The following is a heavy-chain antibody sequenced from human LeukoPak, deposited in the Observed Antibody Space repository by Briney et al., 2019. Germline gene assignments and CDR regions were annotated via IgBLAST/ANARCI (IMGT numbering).Heavy chain of an antibody. CDR3: AKLFLYYDYVWGSYRPFDY. D-gene: IGHD3-16*02. J-gene: IGHJ4*02. CDR1: GFTFSSYA. Sequence: GGSLRLSCAASGFTFSSYAMSWVRQAPGKGLEWVSAISGSGGSTYYADSVKGRFTISRDNSKNTLYLQMNSLRAEDTAVYYCAKLFLYYDYVWGSYRPFDYWGQGTLVTVSS. CDR2: ISGSGGST. V-gene: IGHV3-23*01.